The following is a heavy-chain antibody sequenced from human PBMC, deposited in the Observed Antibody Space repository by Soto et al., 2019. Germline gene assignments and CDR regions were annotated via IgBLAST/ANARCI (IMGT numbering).Heavy chain of an antibody. CDR1: GFTFSGFT. J-gene: IGHJ4*02. Sequence: GGSLRLSCAASGFTFSGFTMNWVRQAPGRGLEWVSYISRSGETIYYADSVKGRFTISRDNAENSLYLHMNSLRDEDTAVYYCASRNLADCSGTSCLYYFDYWGQGTLVTVSS. V-gene: IGHV3-48*02. CDR3: ASRNLADCSGTSCLYYFDY. D-gene: IGHD2-2*01. CDR2: ISRSGETI.